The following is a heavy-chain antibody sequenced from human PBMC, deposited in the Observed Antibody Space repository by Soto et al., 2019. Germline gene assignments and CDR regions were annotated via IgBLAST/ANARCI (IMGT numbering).Heavy chain of an antibody. V-gene: IGHV3-66*01. D-gene: IGHD3-10*01. Sequence: SLRLSCAASGFSVSNNYMSWVRQAPRKGLEWVSIIYTGGYTFYAESVKDRFIISRDSSKNTLYLQLSSLRAEDTAVYYCAREKGNAMDIWGQGTQVTV. CDR3: AREKGNAMDI. J-gene: IGHJ6*02. CDR2: IYTGGYT. CDR1: GFSVSNNY.